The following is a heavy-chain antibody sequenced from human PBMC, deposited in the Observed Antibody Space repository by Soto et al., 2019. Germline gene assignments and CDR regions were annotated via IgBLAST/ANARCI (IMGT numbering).Heavy chain of an antibody. CDR2: MNPNSGNT. CDR1: GYTFASYD. CDR3: ARSDGYNFNWLDS. Sequence: QVQLEQSGAEVKTPGAPVKVSCKASGYTFASYDINWVRQAPGQGLEWMVWMNPNSGNTNYAQKFQGRLTMTRDTALSIAHMELSGLRNEDTAVYYCARSDGYNFNWLDSWGQGTLVIVSA. D-gene: IGHD2-21*01. V-gene: IGHV1-8*01. J-gene: IGHJ5*01.